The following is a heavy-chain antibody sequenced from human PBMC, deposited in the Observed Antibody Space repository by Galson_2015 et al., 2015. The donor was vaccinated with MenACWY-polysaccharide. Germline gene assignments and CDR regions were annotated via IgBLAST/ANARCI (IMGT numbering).Heavy chain of an antibody. CDR2: IDNSGFTT. CDR1: GFTFSSYA. V-gene: IGHV3-23*01. J-gene: IGHJ4*02. D-gene: IGHD1-14*01. CDR3: ARITSGGCDY. Sequence: SLRLSCAASGFTFSSYAMAWVRQAPGKGLEWVSSIDNSGFTTYYAGSVKGRFTMSRDNPKNTLFLQMNSLRAEDTALYYCARITSGGCDYWGQGSPVTVSS.